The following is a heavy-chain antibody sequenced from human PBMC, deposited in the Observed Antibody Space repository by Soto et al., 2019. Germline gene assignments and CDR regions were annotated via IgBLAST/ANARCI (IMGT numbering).Heavy chain of an antibody. CDR3: ASSGGYIPTTSFDY. J-gene: IGHJ4*02. Sequence: PSQTLSLTCAISGDSVSSNSAAWNLIRQSPSRGLEWLGRTYYRSKWYNDYAVSVKSRITINPDTSKNQFSLQLNSVTPEDTAVYYCASSGGYIPTTSFDYWGQGILVTVSS. D-gene: IGHD5-12*01. CDR2: TYYRSKWYN. CDR1: GDSVSSNSAA. V-gene: IGHV6-1*01.